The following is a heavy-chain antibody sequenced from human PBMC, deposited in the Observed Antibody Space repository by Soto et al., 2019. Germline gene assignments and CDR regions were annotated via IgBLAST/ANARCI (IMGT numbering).Heavy chain of an antibody. J-gene: IGHJ4*02. CDR1: GYTFTSYG. CDR2: ISAYNGNT. CDR3: ARGYYDILNGYHQGPPHFDY. Sequence: ASVKVSCKASGYTFTSYGISWVRQAPGQGLEWMGWISAYNGNTNYAQKLQGRVTMTTDTSTSTAYMELRGLRSDDTAVYYCARGYYDILNGYHQGPPHFDYWGQGTLVTVSS. V-gene: IGHV1-18*01. D-gene: IGHD3-9*01.